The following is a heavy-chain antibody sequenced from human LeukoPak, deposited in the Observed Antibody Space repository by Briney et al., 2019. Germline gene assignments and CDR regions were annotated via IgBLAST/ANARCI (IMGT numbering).Heavy chain of an antibody. CDR3: TLSLMTRWDC. CDR1: GFTFSNAW. D-gene: IGHD3-16*01. CDR2: IKSKTDGGTT. Sequence: GGSLRLSCAASGFTFSNAWMSWVRQAPGKGLEWVGRIKSKTDGGTTDYAAPVKGRFTISRDDSKNTLYLQVSSLQTEDTAVYYCTLSLMTRWDCWGQGTLVTVSS. V-gene: IGHV3-15*01. J-gene: IGHJ4*02.